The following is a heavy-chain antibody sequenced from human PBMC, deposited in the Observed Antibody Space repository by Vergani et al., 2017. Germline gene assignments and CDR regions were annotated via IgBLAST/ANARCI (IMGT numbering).Heavy chain of an antibody. Sequence: QVQLVESGGGVVQPGRSLRLSCAASGFTFSSYGMHWVRQAPGKGLEWVAVISYDGSNKYYADSVKGRFTISRDNSKNTLYLQMNSLRAEDTAVYYCAKDSDYYDFWSGSYHQYXFDYWGQGTLVTVSS. CDR2: ISYDGSNK. V-gene: IGHV3-30*18. D-gene: IGHD3-3*01. J-gene: IGHJ4*02. CDR1: GFTFSSYG. CDR3: AKDSDYYDFWSGSYHQYXFDY.